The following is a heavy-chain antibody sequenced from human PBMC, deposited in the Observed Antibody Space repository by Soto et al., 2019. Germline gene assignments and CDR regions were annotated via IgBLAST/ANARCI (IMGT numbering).Heavy chain of an antibody. CDR1: GFSLSTNGVG. CDR3: AYALRGSSCSGAGCYYFDY. J-gene: IGHJ4*02. D-gene: IGHD2-15*01. CDR2: SYWDHTD. Sequence: SGPTLVNPTETLTLTCTFSGFSLSTNGVGVGWIRQPPGKALEWLALSYWDHTDRYSPSLKSRVTITRDTSKNQVVLTVTNMDPVDTATYFCAYALRGSSCSGAGCYYFDYWGQVTPVTVSS. V-gene: IGHV2-5*02.